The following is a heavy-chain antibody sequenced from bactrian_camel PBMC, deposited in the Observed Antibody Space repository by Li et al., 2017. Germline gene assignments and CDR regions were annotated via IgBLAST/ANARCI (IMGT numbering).Heavy chain of an antibody. CDR2: VIAGSGSP. V-gene: IGHV3S26*01. D-gene: IGHD2*01. CDR1: GYTYSGHC. CDR3: LPSGTMWYYAY. Sequence: VQLVESGGVSVQTGGSLRLSCAFSGYTYSGHCMGWFRQAPGKEREGVAVIAGSGSPGYADSVKGRFTISKDNSKNTLYLQMNSLKPEDTAIYYCLPSGTMWYYAYWGQGTQV. J-gene: IGHJ4*01.